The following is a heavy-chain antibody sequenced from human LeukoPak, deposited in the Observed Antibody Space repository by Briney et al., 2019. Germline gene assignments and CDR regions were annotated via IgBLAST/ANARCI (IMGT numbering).Heavy chain of an antibody. CDR3: ARDLQQEIYYYYYGMDV. D-gene: IGHD6-13*01. CDR2: ISYDGSNK. J-gene: IGHJ6*02. V-gene: IGHV3-30-3*01. CDR1: GFTFSSYA. Sequence: GRSLRLSCAASGFTFSSYAMHWVRQAPGKGLEWVAVISYDGSNKYYADSVKGRFTISRDNSKNTLYLQMNSLRAEDTAVYYCARDLQQEIYYYYYGMDVWGQGTTVTVSS.